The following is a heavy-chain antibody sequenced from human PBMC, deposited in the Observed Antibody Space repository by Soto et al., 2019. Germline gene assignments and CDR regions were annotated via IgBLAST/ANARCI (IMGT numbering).Heavy chain of an antibody. V-gene: IGHV4-4*07. Sequence: QVQLQESGPGLVKPSDPLSLSCTVSGGSISSYYWNWIRQPAGKGLEWIGRIYSSGATNYNPSLKSRVTMSTDTSTNHFSLRLTSVTPADTAFYYCASEHKVVNAFEFWGQGILVTVSS. CDR1: GGSISSYY. CDR3: ASEHKVVNAFEF. D-gene: IGHD2-15*01. J-gene: IGHJ4*02. CDR2: IYSSGAT.